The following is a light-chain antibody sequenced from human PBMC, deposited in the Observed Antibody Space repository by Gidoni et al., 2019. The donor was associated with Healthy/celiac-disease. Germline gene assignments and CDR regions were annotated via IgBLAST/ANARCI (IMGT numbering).Light chain of an antibody. V-gene: IGKV3-15*01. CDR3: QQYNNWLYT. CDR2: GAS. Sequence: EIVMTQPPATLSLSPGERATLSCRASQSVSSNLAWYQQKPGQAPRLLIYGASTRATSIPARFSGSGSGTEFTLTISSLQYEDFAVYYCQQYNNWLYTFGQGTKLEIK. CDR1: QSVSSN. J-gene: IGKJ2*01.